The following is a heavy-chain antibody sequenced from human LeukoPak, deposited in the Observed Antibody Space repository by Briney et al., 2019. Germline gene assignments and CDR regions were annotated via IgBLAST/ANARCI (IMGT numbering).Heavy chain of an antibody. Sequence: PGGSLRLSCAASGFTFSSYAMSWVRQAPGKGLEWVSAISGSGGSTYYADSVKGRFTISRDNSKNTLYLQMNSLRAEDTAVYYCATHRGSRQLVDAFDIWGQGTMVTVSS. V-gene: IGHV3-23*01. CDR2: ISGSGGST. D-gene: IGHD6-6*01. J-gene: IGHJ3*02. CDR1: GFTFSSYA. CDR3: ATHRGSRQLVDAFDI.